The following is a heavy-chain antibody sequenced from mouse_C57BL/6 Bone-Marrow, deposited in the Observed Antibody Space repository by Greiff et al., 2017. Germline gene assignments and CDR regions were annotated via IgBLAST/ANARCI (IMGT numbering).Heavy chain of an antibody. CDR2: FTMYSDAT. CDR1: YFAFMASA. Sequence: SGAELVRPGSSVTLSCKDSYFAFMASAMHWVKQRPGHGLEWIGSFTMYSDATEYSENFKGKVTLTANTSSSTADMELSSRTYEDSAVYYCARSGYYYGSSYYAMDYWGQGTSVTVSS. V-gene: IGHV1-49*01. J-gene: IGHJ4*01. D-gene: IGHD1-1*01. CDR3: ARSGYYYGSSYYAMDY.